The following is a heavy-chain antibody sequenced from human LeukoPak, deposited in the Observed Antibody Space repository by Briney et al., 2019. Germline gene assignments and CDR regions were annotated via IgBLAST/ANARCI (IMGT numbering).Heavy chain of an antibody. CDR2: INKDGSEE. CDR3: ARSNPNRNALDL. D-gene: IGHD1-14*01. Sequence: GGSLRLSCAASGFTLSSYLMSWVRQAPGRGLEWVANINKDGSEETYLDSVKGRFTVSRDNAKNSLFLQMNSLRGDDTAVYYCARSNPNRNALDLWGQRTMVTISS. V-gene: IGHV3-7*01. J-gene: IGHJ3*01. CDR1: GFTLSSYL.